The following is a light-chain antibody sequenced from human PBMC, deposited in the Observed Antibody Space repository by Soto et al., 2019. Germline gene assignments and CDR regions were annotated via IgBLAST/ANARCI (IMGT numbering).Light chain of an antibody. Sequence: QSALTHPPSASGSPGHSVTISCTGTSSDVGGYNYVSWYQQHAGKAPQLMIYEVSRRPSGVPDRFSGSKSGNTASLTVSGLQAEDEADYYCSSYAGSNNLLFGGGTKLTVL. V-gene: IGLV2-8*01. CDR3: SSYAGSNNLL. J-gene: IGLJ2*01. CDR2: EVS. CDR1: SSDVGGYNY.